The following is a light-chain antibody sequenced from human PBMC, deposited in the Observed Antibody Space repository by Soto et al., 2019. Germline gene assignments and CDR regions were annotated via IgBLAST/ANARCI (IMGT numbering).Light chain of an antibody. CDR2: GAS. V-gene: IGKV1-5*01. J-gene: IGKJ4*01. CDR3: QQYGSSP. Sequence: DIQMTQSPSTLSGSVGDRVTITCRASQTISSWLAWYQQKPGKAPKLLIYGASSRATGIPDRFSGSGSGTDFTLTISRLEPEDFAVYYCQQYGSSPFGGGTKVEIK. CDR1: QTISSW.